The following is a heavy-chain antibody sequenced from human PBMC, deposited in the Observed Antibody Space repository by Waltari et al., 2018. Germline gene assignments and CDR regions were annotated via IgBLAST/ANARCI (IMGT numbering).Heavy chain of an antibody. V-gene: IGHV1-69-2*01. D-gene: IGHD2-2*01. CDR3: ATGGDIVVVPAAGGQLFDP. CDR2: VDPEDGET. CDR1: GYTFTDYY. Sequence: EVQLVQSGAEVKKPGATVKISCKVSGYTFTDYYMHWVQQAPGKGLEWMGLVDPEDGETIYAEKFQGRVTITADTSTDTAYMELSSMRSEDTAVYYCATGGDIVVVPAAGGQLFDPWGQGTLVTVSS. J-gene: IGHJ5*02.